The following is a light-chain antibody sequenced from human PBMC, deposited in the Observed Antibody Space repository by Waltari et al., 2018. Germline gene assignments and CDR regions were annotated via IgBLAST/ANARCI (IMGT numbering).Light chain of an antibody. J-gene: IGLJ1*01. Sequence: QSALTQPASVSGSPGQSITISCTGTSSDVGGYNHVSWYQQHPRKAPKLMICEVSDRPSGGSNRVSGSKSGNMASLTVSGLQAEDEADYYCSSYTSSNIYVFGTGTKVTVL. CDR3: SSYTSSNIYV. CDR2: EVS. V-gene: IGLV2-14*01. CDR1: SSDVGGYNH.